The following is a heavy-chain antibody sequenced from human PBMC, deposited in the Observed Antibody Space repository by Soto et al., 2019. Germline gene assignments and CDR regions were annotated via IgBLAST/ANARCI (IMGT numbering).Heavy chain of an antibody. V-gene: IGHV3-30-3*01. D-gene: IGHD6-19*01. Sequence: QVQLVESGGGVVQPGRSLRLSCAASGFTFSSYAMHWVRQAPGKGLEWVAVISYDGSNKYYADSVKGRFTISRDNSKNTLYLQMNSLRAEDTAVYYCARALTLRPGIAVAGTFGMDVW. CDR2: ISYDGSNK. J-gene: IGHJ6*01. CDR3: ARALTLRPGIAVAGTFGMDV. CDR1: GFTFSSYA.